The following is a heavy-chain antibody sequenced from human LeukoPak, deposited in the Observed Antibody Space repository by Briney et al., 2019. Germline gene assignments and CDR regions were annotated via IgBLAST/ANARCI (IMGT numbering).Heavy chain of an antibody. CDR3: ARESSTRNSFEY. D-gene: IGHD6-13*01. V-gene: IGHV4-34*01. Sequence: SETLSLTCAVYGGSFSGYYWSWIRQSPGRGLEWVGQINDSGDTDYNPSLKGRVTISIDTSKKQFSLRLRSVTAADTALYYCARESSTRNSFEYWGQGTAVTVSS. CDR1: GGSFSGYY. CDR2: INDSGDT. J-gene: IGHJ4*02.